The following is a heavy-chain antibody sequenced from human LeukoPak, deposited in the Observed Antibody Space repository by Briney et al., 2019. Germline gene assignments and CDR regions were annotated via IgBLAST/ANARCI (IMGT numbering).Heavy chain of an antibody. V-gene: IGHV1-18*04. CDR2: ISAYNGNT. J-gene: IGHJ4*02. CDR1: GYTFTGYY. D-gene: IGHD6-19*01. CDR3: ASGGPRSGWDY. Sequence: GASVKVSCKASGYTFTGYYMHWVRQAPGQGLEWMGWISAYNGNTNYAQKLQGRVTMTTDTSTSTAYMELRSLRSDDTAVYYCASGGPRSGWDYWGQGTLVTVSS.